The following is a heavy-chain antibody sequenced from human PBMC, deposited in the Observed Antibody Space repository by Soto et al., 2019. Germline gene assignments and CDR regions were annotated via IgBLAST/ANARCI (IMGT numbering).Heavy chain of an antibody. CDR1: GFTFSGSA. V-gene: IGHV3-73*02. CDR2: IRSKANSYAT. Sequence: EVQLVESGGGLVQPGGSLKLSCAASGFTFSGSAMHWVRQASGKGLEWVGRIRSKANSYATAYAASVKGRFTISRDDSKNTAHLQMNSLKTEDTAVYYCTRRLYVDTAMVEFWGQGTMVTVSS. J-gene: IGHJ3*01. D-gene: IGHD5-18*01. CDR3: TRRLYVDTAMVEF.